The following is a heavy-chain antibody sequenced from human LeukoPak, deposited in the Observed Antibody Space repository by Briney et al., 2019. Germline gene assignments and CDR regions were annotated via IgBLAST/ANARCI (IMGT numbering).Heavy chain of an antibody. CDR1: GLTFSTYW. D-gene: IGHD5-18*01. CDR3: ARGGIQLWSPFDP. CDR2: ISSDASIT. Sequence: GGSLRLSRAASGLTFSTYWMHWVRQDPGKGLVWVSRISSDASITSYADPVKGRFTISRDNSKNTLYLQMNSLRAEDTAVYYCARGGIQLWSPFDPWGQGTLVTVSS. J-gene: IGHJ5*02. V-gene: IGHV3-74*01.